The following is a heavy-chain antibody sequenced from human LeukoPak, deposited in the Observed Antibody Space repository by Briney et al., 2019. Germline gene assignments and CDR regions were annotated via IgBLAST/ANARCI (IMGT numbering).Heavy chain of an antibody. CDR2: IYTSGST. CDR3: ARNVATVVTDWPYYFDY. V-gene: IGHV4-61*02. CDR1: GGSISSGSYY. D-gene: IGHD4-23*01. J-gene: IGHJ4*02. Sequence: PSETLSLTCTVSGGSISSGSYYWSWIRQPAGKGLEWIGRIYTSGSTNYNPSLKSRVTISVDTSKNQFSLKLSSVTAADTAVYYCARNVATVVTDWPYYFDYWGQGTLVTVSS.